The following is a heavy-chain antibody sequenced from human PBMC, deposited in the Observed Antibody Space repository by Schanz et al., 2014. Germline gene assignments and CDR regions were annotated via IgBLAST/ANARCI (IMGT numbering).Heavy chain of an antibody. CDR2: ISDSGDLT. CDR3: ATDYSGGGCHI. Sequence: VQLVESGGGLVQPGRSLRLSCAASGFTFSSYAMSWVRQAPGKGLEWVSAISDSGDLTYYADSVKGRFTISRDNAKYTLYLQMNSLRAEDTALYFCATDYSGGGCHIWGQGTVVTVSS. J-gene: IGHJ3*02. CDR1: GFTFSSYA. D-gene: IGHD6-19*01. V-gene: IGHV3-23*04.